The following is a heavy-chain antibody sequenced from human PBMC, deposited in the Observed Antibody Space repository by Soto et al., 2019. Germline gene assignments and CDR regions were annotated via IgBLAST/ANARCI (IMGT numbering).Heavy chain of an antibody. V-gene: IGHV1-18*04. D-gene: IGHD3-9*01. J-gene: IGHJ5*02. CDR3: ARDREPHYDLLPGPNNWLAP. Sequence: ASVKVSCKASGYTFTSYGISWVRQAPGQGLECMGWISAYNGNTNYAQKLQGIVTMTTDTSTSTSYMELRSLRSDDTAVDYGARDREPHYDLLPGPNNWLAPWGQATLVTVSS. CDR1: GYTFTSYG. CDR2: ISAYNGNT.